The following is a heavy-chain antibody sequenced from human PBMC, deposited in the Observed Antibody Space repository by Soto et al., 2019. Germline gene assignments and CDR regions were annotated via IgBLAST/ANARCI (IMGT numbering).Heavy chain of an antibody. CDR3: ARGEIPTTWFDP. Sequence: SETLSLTCTVSGGSISSGGYYWSWIRQHPGKGLEWIGYIYYSGSTYYNPSLKSRFTISVDTSKNQFSLKLSSVTSADTAVYYCARGEIPTTWFDPWGQGTLVTVS. J-gene: IGHJ5*02. CDR1: GGSISSGGYY. V-gene: IGHV4-31*03. CDR2: IYYSGST.